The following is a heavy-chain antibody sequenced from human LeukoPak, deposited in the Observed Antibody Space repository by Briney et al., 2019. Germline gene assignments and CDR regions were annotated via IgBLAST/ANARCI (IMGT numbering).Heavy chain of an antibody. V-gene: IGHV3-23*01. D-gene: IGHD3-22*01. Sequence: PGGSLRLSCAPSAFSFSSYAMSWVRPAPGGGLEWVSAVSGDGGSTYYADSVKGRFTISRDNSKNTLYLQMNSLRAEDTAVYYCAKDHRIVVVITTCAFDIWGQGTMVTVSS. J-gene: IGHJ3*02. CDR2: VSGDGGST. CDR3: AKDHRIVVVITTCAFDI. CDR1: AFSFSSYA.